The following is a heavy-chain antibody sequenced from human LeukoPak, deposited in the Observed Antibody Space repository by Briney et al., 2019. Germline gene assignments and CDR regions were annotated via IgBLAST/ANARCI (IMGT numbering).Heavy chain of an antibody. CDR2: IIPILGIA. J-gene: IGHJ5*02. Sequence: ASVKVSCKASGGTFSSYAISWVRQAPGQGLEWMGRIIPILGIANYAQKFQGRVTITADKSTSTAYMELSSLRSEDTAVYYCARDLHQVSYGDYRWFDPWGQGTLVTVSS. V-gene: IGHV1-69*04. CDR3: ARDLHQVSYGDYRWFDP. D-gene: IGHD4-17*01. CDR1: GGTFSSYA.